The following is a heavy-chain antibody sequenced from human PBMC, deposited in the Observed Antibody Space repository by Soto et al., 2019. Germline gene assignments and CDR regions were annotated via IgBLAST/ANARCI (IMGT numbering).Heavy chain of an antibody. CDR3: AKSWWGRAVASYYFDY. Sequence: GGSLRLSCAASGFTFSSYAMSWVRQAPGKGLEWVSAISGSGGSTYYADSVKGRFTISRDNSKNTLYLQMNSLRAEDTAVYYCAKSWWGRAVASYYFDYWGQGTLVTVSS. CDR2: ISGSGGST. CDR1: GFTFSSYA. D-gene: IGHD6-19*01. V-gene: IGHV3-23*01. J-gene: IGHJ4*02.